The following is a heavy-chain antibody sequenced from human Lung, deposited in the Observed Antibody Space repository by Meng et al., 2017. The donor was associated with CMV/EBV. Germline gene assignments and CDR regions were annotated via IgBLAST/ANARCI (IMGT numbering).Heavy chain of an antibody. D-gene: IGHD6-6*01. CDR2: IKPDGSDT. V-gene: IGHV3-7*01. CDR1: GFTFREYW. J-gene: IGHJ4*02. Sequence: GESLKISCIVSGFTFREYWMNWVRQATGKGLEWLASIKPDGSDTYYVDSVKGRFTISRDNAKNSVHLQMNSLRAEDTAVYYCFARPIDYWGKG. CDR3: FARPIDY.